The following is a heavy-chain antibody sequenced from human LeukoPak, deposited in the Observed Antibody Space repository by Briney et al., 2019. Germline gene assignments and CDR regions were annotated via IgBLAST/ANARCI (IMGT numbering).Heavy chain of an antibody. V-gene: IGHV3-30*04. CDR2: IWYDGTNQ. CDR3: ARDAEDYFDSSASFDS. J-gene: IGHJ4*02. Sequence: GTSLRLSCAGSGFTFSAYAIHRVRQAPGKGLEWVAMIWYDGTNQNYADSAKGRFTISRDNSKNTVYLQMSGLRPADTAVYYCARDAEDYFDSSASFDSWGQGTLVTVSS. CDR1: GFTFSAYA. D-gene: IGHD3-22*01.